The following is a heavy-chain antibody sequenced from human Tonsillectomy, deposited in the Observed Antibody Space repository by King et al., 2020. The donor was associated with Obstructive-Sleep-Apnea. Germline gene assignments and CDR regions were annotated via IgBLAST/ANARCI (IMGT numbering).Heavy chain of an antibody. Sequence: VQLQQWGAGLLKPSETLSLTCAVYGGSFSGYYWSWIRQPPGKGLEWIGEINHSGSTNYNPSLKSRVTISVDTSKNQFSLKLSSVTAADTAVYYCARALAAAGRVRPTDKTKSGKPFDYWGQGTLVTVSS. CDR1: GGSFSGYY. J-gene: IGHJ4*02. D-gene: IGHD6-13*01. CDR3: ARALAAAGRVRPTDKTKSGKPFDY. V-gene: IGHV4-34*01. CDR2: INHSGST.